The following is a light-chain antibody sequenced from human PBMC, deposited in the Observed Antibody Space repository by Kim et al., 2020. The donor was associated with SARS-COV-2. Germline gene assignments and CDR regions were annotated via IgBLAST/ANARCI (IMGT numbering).Light chain of an antibody. CDR3: QQYVNSLLT. Sequence: DIVLTQSPGTLSLSPGERATLSCRASQSVISSYLAWYQQKPGQAPRLLIYGASTRATGIPDRFSGSGSGTDFTLTISRLGPEDFAVYFCQQYVNSLLTFGGGTKVDIK. V-gene: IGKV3-20*01. CDR2: GAS. J-gene: IGKJ4*01. CDR1: QSVISSY.